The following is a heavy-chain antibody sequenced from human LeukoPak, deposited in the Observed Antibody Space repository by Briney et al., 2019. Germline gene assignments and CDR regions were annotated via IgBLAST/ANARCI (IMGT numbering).Heavy chain of an antibody. J-gene: IGHJ5*02. CDR2: IYYSGST. Sequence: SETLSLTCTVSGGSISGYYWSWIRQPPGKGLEWIGYIYYSGSTNYNPSLKSRVTVSVDTSKNQFSLRLSSVTAADTAVYYCARLQDPGYCSGGSCYNWFDPWGQGTLVTVSS. D-gene: IGHD2-15*01. V-gene: IGHV4-59*08. CDR3: ARLQDPGYCSGGSCYNWFDP. CDR1: GGSISGYY.